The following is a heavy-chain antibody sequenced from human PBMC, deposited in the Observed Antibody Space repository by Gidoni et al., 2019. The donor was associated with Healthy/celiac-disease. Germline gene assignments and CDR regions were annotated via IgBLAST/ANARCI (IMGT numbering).Heavy chain of an antibody. Sequence: QVQLQESGPGLVKPSETLSLTCTVSGGSISSYYWSWIRQPPGKGLEWIGYIYYSGSTNYNPSLKSRVTISVDTSKNQFSLKLSSVTAADTAVYYCARHDEAVADWFDPWGQGTLVTVSS. CDR3: ARHDEAVADWFDP. V-gene: IGHV4-59*08. J-gene: IGHJ5*02. CDR2: IYYSGST. D-gene: IGHD6-19*01. CDR1: GGSISSYY.